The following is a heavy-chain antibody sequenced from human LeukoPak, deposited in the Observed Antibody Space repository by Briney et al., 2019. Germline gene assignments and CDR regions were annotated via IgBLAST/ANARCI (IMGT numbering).Heavy chain of an antibody. Sequence: GGSLRLSCAASGLTFSSYEINWGRQAPGKGLEWVSYISISGSTIYYADSVKGRFTISRDKAKNSLYLQMNSLRAEDTAVYYCAKDGYYDSSAYYYVRYFDLWGRGTLVTVSS. J-gene: IGHJ2*01. CDR2: ISISGSTI. CDR1: GLTFSSYE. D-gene: IGHD3-22*01. V-gene: IGHV3-48*03. CDR3: AKDGYYDSSAYYYVRYFDL.